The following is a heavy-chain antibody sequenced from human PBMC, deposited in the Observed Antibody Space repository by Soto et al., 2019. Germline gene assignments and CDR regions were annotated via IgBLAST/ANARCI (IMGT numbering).Heavy chain of an antibody. Sequence: PSETLSLTCTVSGGSISSYYWSWIRQPPGKGLEWIGYIYYSGSTNYNPSLKSRVTISVDTSKNQFSLKLSSVTAADTAVYYCARQHYDSPFDYWGQGTLVTVSS. CDR1: GGSISSYY. D-gene: IGHD3-22*01. J-gene: IGHJ4*02. CDR2: IYYSGST. CDR3: ARQHYDSPFDY. V-gene: IGHV4-59*01.